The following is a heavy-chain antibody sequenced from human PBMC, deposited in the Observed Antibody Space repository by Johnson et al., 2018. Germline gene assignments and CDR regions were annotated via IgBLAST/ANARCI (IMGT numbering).Heavy chain of an antibody. V-gene: IGHV3-74*01. J-gene: IGHJ4*02. CDR2: ISSTGDT. CDR3: VRNLGYWTNGVCFDF. D-gene: IGHD2-8*01. Sequence: EVRLVESGGGLVQPGGSLRLSCGASGFTFTSSWMPWVRQRPGTALMWVSRISSTGDTRYADFVEGRFTISRDNAKNTLYMQMSSLRAEDTAVYYCVRNLGYWTNGVCFDFWGQGTLVTVSS. CDR1: GFTFTSSW.